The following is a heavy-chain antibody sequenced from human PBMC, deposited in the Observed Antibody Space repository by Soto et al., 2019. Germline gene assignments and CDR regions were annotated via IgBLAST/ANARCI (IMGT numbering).Heavy chain of an antibody. CDR2: ISGSGGST. CDR1: GFTFSSYA. J-gene: IGHJ4*02. CDR3: AKGGHIVVVTALHHIDY. V-gene: IGHV3-23*01. Sequence: EVQLLESGGGLVQPGGSLRLSCAASGFTFSSYAMSWVRQAPGKGLEWVSAISGSGGSTYYADSVKGRFTISRDNSKNTLYLQMNSLRAEDTAVYYCAKGGHIVVVTALHHIDYWGQGTLVTVSS. D-gene: IGHD2-21*02.